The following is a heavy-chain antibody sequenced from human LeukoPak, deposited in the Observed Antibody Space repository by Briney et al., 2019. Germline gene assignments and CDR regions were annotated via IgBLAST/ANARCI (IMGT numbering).Heavy chain of an antibody. CDR2: IYHSGST. CDR1: GGSFSDYY. J-gene: IGHJ4*02. CDR3: ARGGYYGSGVFDY. V-gene: IGHV4-34*01. Sequence: SETLSLTCAAQGGSFSDYYWSWIRQPPGKALEWIGEIYHSGSTNYNPSLKSRVTISVDKSKNQFSLKLSSVTAADTAVYYCARGGYYGSGVFDYWGQGTLVTVSS. D-gene: IGHD3-10*01.